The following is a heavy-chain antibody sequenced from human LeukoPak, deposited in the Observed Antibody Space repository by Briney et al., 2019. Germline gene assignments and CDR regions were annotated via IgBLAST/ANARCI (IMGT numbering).Heavy chain of an antibody. CDR2: IWYDGSNK. J-gene: IGHJ3*02. V-gene: IGHV3-33*01. CDR3: ARGQYYYGSGSSDAFDI. Sequence: SGGSLRLSCAASGFTFSSYGMYWVRQAPGKGLEWVAVIWYDGSNKYYADSVKGRFTISRDNSKNTLYLQMNSLRAEDTAVYYCARGQYYYGSGSSDAFDIWGQGTMVTVSS. D-gene: IGHD3-10*01. CDR1: GFTFSSYG.